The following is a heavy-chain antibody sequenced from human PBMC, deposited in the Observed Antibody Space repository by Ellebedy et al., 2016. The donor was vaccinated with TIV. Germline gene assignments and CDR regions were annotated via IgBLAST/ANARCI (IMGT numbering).Heavy chain of an antibody. CDR2: ISYDGSNR. J-gene: IGHJ4*02. Sequence: GESLKISXAASGFPFNTYAIPWVRQAPGKGLEWVAVISYDGSNRYYADSVKGRFTISRDKSKSRLDLLMDSLRPEDTAVYYCAKDAEYDGSGNYSYFDYWGQGALVTVSS. CDR1: GFPFNTYA. CDR3: AKDAEYDGSGNYSYFDY. V-gene: IGHV3-30-3*02. D-gene: IGHD3-22*01.